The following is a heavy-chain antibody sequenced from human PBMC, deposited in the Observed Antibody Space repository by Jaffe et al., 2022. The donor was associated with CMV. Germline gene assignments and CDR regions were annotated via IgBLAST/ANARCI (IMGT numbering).Heavy chain of an antibody. J-gene: IGHJ4*02. D-gene: IGHD3-9*01. CDR2: ITPSGGST. CDR3: ARDAPYYDILTGYWTRGFDY. Sequence: QVQLVQSGAEVKKPGASVTLSCEASGYTLTSFSMHWVRQAPGQGLEWMGMITPSGGSTTYAQGFQGRVTMTRDTSTSTVYMELSSLRSDDTAVYYCARDAPYYDILTGYWTRGFDYWGQGTLVTVSS. V-gene: IGHV1-46*01. CDR1: GYTLTSFS.